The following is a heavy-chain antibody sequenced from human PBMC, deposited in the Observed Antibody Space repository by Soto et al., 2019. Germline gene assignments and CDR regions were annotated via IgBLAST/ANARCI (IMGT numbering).Heavy chain of an antibody. J-gene: IGHJ4*02. CDR1: GFPLCSYS. V-gene: IGHV3-23*01. Sequence: WGAPRPSRAAPGFPLCSYSLSWGPQAPGKGLEWVSAISGSGGSTYYADSVKGRFTISRDNSKNTLYLQMNSLRAEDTAVYYCAKLGNIAVAEIDYRGQGTLVTVSS. D-gene: IGHD6-19*01. CDR3: AKLGNIAVAEIDY. CDR2: ISGSGGST.